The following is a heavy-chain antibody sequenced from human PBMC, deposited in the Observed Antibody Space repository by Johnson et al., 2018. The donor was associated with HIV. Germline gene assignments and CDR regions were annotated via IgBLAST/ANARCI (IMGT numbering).Heavy chain of an antibody. CDR1: GFTFSDYY. D-gene: IGHD2-15*01. CDR2: ISSSGSTI. Sequence: VQLVESGGGLVKPGGSLRLSCAASGFTFSDYYMSWIRQAPGKGLEWVSYISSSGSTIYYADSVKGRFTISRDNAKNSLYLQMNSLKTEDTAVYYCTTDLPYCSGHDCYNAFDIWGQGTMVTVSS. V-gene: IGHV3-11*01. CDR3: TTDLPYCSGHDCYNAFDI. J-gene: IGHJ3*02.